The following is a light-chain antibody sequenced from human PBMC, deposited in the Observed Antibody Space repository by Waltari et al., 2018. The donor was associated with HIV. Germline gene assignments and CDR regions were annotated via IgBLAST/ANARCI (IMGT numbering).Light chain of an antibody. Sequence: QAGLTQPPSLSKGLRQTATLTCTGNSNNVGNQGANWLQQHQGHPPKLLSYKNNDRPSGISERLSASRSGNTASLTITGLQPEDEADYYCSAWDSSLSAWVFGGGTKLTVL. CDR1: SNNVGNQG. J-gene: IGLJ3*02. CDR2: KNN. V-gene: IGLV10-54*01. CDR3: SAWDSSLSAWV.